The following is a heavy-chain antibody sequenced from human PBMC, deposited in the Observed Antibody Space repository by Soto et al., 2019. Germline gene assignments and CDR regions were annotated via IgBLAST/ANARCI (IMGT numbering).Heavy chain of an antibody. J-gene: IGHJ3*02. CDR1: GGSISSYY. V-gene: IGHV4-59*08. D-gene: IGHD6-13*01. Sequence: QVQLQESGPGLVKPSEALSLTCTVSGGSISSYYWSWIRQPPGKGLEWIGYIYYSGSTNYNPSLKSRVTISVDTSKNQFSLKLSSVTAADTAVYYCVRRYSSAFDIWGQATMVTVSS. CDR2: IYYSGST. CDR3: VRRYSSAFDI.